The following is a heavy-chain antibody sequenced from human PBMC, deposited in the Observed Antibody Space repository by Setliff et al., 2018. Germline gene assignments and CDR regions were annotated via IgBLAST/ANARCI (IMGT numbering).Heavy chain of an antibody. CDR2: IYSSGST. V-gene: IGHV4-30-4*08. CDR1: GGSISSGDYY. J-gene: IGHJ3*02. D-gene: IGHD1-26*01. Sequence: SETLSLTCTVSGGSISSGDYYWSWIRQPPGKGLEWIGYIYSSGSTYYNPSLKSRVSISVDTSKNQFSLKLSSVTAADMAVYYCARKGISALSGAFDMWGQGTMVTVS. CDR3: ARKGISALSGAFDM.